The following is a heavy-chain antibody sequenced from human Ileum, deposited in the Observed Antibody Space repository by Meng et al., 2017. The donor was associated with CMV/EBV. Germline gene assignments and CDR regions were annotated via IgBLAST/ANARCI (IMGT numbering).Heavy chain of an antibody. CDR3: AKGTGYWSGVGPFDI. CDR1: GSTFSSYA. V-gene: IGHV3-23*01. Sequence: ESLMISCAASGSTFSSYAMNWVRQAPGKGLEWVAGISGSSSSTYYADSVKSRFIISRDNFKNTLYLQMNSLRAEDTAVYYCAKGTGYWSGVGPFDIWGQGTMVTVSS. J-gene: IGHJ3*02. CDR2: ISGSSSST. D-gene: IGHD2-15*01.